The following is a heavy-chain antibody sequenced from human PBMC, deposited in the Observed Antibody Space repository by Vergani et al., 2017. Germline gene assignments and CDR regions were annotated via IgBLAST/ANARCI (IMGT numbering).Heavy chain of an antibody. CDR2: IWYDGSNK. D-gene: IGHD1-26*01. V-gene: IGHV3-33*08. CDR3: ARDKVGATIGPLDY. CDR1: GFSFSDHY. J-gene: IGHJ4*02. Sequence: QVQLVESGGGLVKPGGSLRLSCAASGFSFSDHYMTWIRQAPGKGLEWVAVIWYDGSNKYYADSVKGRFTISRDNSKNTLYLQMNSLRAEDTAVYYCARDKVGATIGPLDYWGQGTLVTVSS.